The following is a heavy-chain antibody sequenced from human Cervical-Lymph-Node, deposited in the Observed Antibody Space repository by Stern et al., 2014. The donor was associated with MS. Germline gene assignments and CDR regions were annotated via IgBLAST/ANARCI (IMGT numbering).Heavy chain of an antibody. D-gene: IGHD6-13*01. Sequence: VQLVESGGGLVQPGGSLRLSCAASGFTFSSYSMNWVRQAPGKGLEWVSYISSSSSTIYYADSVKGRFTISRDNAKNSLYLQMNSLRDEDTAVYYCARDQVIAAADTYYYYYGMDVWGQGTTVTVSS. V-gene: IGHV3-48*02. CDR1: GFTFSSYS. CDR3: ARDQVIAAADTYYYYYGMDV. J-gene: IGHJ6*02. CDR2: ISSSSSTI.